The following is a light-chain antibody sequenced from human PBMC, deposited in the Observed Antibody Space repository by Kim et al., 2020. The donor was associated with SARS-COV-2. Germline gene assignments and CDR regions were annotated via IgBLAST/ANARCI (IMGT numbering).Light chain of an antibody. CDR3: QKHGSSPRT. J-gene: IGKJ1*01. CDR2: GAS. CDR1: QIVADNY. Sequence: SPGDRATLFCRASQIVADNYLAWYQQKPGQAPRLLIYGASSRATGISDRFSGSGSGTDFTLTISRLEPEDFAVYYCQKHGSSPRTFGPGTRVEIK. V-gene: IGKV3-20*01.